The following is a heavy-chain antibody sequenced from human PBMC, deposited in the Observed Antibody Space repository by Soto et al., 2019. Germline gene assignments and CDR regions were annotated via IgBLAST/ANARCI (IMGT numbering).Heavy chain of an antibody. CDR2: ISSRGTPI. J-gene: IGHJ4*02. CDR3: AREGYSGPMAH. D-gene: IGHD5-12*01. V-gene: IGHV3-11*01. Sequence: PGGSLRLSRSASGFTFSNYDMGWIRQAPGKGLEWVSSISSRGTPIYYADSVKGRFTISRDNAKNSLYLQMSSLRADDTAVYYCAREGYSGPMAHWGQGTLVNV. CDR1: GFTFSNYD.